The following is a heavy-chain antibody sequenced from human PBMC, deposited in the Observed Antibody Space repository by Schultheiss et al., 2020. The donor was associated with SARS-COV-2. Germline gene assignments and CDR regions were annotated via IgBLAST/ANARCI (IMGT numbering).Heavy chain of an antibody. CDR2: IYYSGST. Sequence: GSLRLSCTVSGGSISSYYWSWIRQPPGKGLEWIGYIYYSGSTNYNPSLKSRVTLSVDTSKNQFSLKLSSVTAADTAVYYCARQEDYYYYMDVWGKGTTVTVSS. J-gene: IGHJ6*03. CDR3: ARQEDYYYYMDV. V-gene: IGHV4-59*08. CDR1: GGSISSYY.